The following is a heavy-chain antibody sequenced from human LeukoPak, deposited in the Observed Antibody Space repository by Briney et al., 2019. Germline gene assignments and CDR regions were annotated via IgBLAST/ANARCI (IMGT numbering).Heavy chain of an antibody. Sequence: SETLSLTCTVSGGSIRNYYWNWIRQPPGKGLEWIGYTSDSGGHTDYKPSLKSRVTISADTSKNQFSLKLSSVTAADTAVYYCARDQRYYGSGGYYKPSAYYYYYMDVWGKGTTVTVSS. CDR2: TSDSGGHT. D-gene: IGHD3-10*01. J-gene: IGHJ6*03. V-gene: IGHV4-59*12. CDR1: GGSIRNYY. CDR3: ARDQRYYGSGGYYKPSAYYYYYMDV.